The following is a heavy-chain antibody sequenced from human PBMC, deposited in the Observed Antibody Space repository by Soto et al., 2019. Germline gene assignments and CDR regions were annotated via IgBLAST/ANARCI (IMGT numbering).Heavy chain of an antibody. V-gene: IGHV4-31*03. CDR1: GGSISSGGYY. D-gene: IGHD3-3*01. J-gene: IGHJ4*02. CDR2: IYYSGST. Sequence: PSETLSLTCTVSGGSISSGGYYSSWIRQHPGKGLEWIGYIYYSGSTYYNPSLKSRVTISVDTSKNQFSLKLSSVTAADTAVYYCARLSRYDFWSGYYNTPDYWGQGTLVTVSS. CDR3: ARLSRYDFWSGYYNTPDY.